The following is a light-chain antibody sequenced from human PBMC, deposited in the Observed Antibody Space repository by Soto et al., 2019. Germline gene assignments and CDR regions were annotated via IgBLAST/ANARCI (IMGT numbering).Light chain of an antibody. CDR3: CSYAGSYSLV. CDR2: DVG. CDR1: SNDVGGYNY. V-gene: IGLV2-11*01. Sequence: QSVLTQPRSVSGSPGQSVTLSCTGTSNDVGGYNYVSWYQQYPGKAPTLMIYDVGKRPSGVPDRFSGSKSGNTASLIISGIQAEDEADYYCCSYAGSYSLVFGGGTKLTVL. J-gene: IGLJ2*01.